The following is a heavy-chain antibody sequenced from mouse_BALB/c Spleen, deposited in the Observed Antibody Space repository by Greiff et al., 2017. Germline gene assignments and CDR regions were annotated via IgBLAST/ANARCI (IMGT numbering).Heavy chain of an antibody. Sequence: VQLQQSGTVLARPGASVKMSCKASGYTFTSYWMHWVKQRPGQGLEWIGAIYPGNSDTSYNQKFKGKAKLTAVTSTSTAYMELSSLTNEDSAVYYCTRTDYYGSHYYAMDYWGQGTSVTVSS. CDR3: TRTDYYGSHYYAMDY. D-gene: IGHD1-1*01. J-gene: IGHJ4*01. V-gene: IGHV1-5*01. CDR2: IYPGNSDT. CDR1: GYTFTSYW.